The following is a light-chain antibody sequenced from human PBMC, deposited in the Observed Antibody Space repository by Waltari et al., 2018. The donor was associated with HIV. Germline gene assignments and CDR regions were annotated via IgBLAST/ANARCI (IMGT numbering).Light chain of an antibody. CDR1: SSNIGNNY. V-gene: IGLV1-51*01. CDR3: GTWDSSLNAWV. J-gene: IGLJ3*02. Sequence: QSVLTQPPSVSAAPGQKVTISCSGSSSNIGNNYVSWYQQLPGTAPKLLIYANNSRPSGMPDRFSGSKPGTSATLGITGLQTGDEADYYCGTWDSSLNAWVFGGGTKLTVL. CDR2: ANN.